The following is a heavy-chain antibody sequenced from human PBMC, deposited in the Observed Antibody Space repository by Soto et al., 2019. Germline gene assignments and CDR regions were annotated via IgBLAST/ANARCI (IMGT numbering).Heavy chain of an antibody. CDR1: GGSFSGYY. D-gene: IGHD3-22*01. J-gene: IGHJ4*02. V-gene: IGHV4-34*01. Sequence: SETLSLTCAVYGGSFSGYYWSWIRQPPGKGLEWIGEINHSGSTNYNPSLKSRVTISVDTSKNQFSLKLSSVTAADTAVYYCARAYYYDSSGYYYFDYWGQGTLVTVSS. CDR3: ARAYYYDSSGYYYFDY. CDR2: INHSGST.